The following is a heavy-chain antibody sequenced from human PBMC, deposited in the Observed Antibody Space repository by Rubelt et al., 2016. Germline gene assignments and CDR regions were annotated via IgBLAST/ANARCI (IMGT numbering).Heavy chain of an antibody. D-gene: IGHD3-3*01. CDR2: IYYSGST. Sequence: QVQLQQWGAGLLKPSETLSLTCTVSGGSISSSSYYWGWIRQPPGKGLEWIGSIYYSGSTYYNPSLKSRVTISVDTSKNQCSLKLSSVTAADTAVYYCARGRFLEWLPPDYWGQGTLVTVSS. CDR1: GGSISSSSYY. CDR3: ARGRFLEWLPPDY. J-gene: IGHJ4*02. V-gene: IGHV4-39*01.